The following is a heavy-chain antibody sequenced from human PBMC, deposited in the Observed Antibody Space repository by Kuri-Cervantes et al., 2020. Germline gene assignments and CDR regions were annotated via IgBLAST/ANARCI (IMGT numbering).Heavy chain of an antibody. CDR2: MNPNSGNT. CDR3: ARLGRRGYSYLVGFDY. D-gene: IGHD5-18*01. Sequence: ASVKVSCKASGYTFTSYGISWVRQAPGQGLEWMGWMNPNSGNTGYAQKFQGRVTMTRNTSISTAYMELSSLRSEDTAVYYCARLGRRGYSYLVGFDYWGQGTLVTVSS. CDR1: GYTFTSYG. V-gene: IGHV1-8*02. J-gene: IGHJ4*02.